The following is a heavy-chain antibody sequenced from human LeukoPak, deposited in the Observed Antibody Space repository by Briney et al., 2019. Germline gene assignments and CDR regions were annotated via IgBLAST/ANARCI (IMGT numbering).Heavy chain of an antibody. CDR2: ISWDGGSS. V-gene: IGHV3-43D*03. Sequence: GGSLRLSCAASGFTFDDYAMHWVRQAPGKGLEWASLISWDGGSSYYADSVKGRFTISRDNSKNSLYLQMNSLRAEDTALYYCAKPYYASGNPTGGYWGQGTLVTVSS. J-gene: IGHJ4*02. CDR1: GFTFDDYA. CDR3: AKPYYASGNPTGGY. D-gene: IGHD3-10*01.